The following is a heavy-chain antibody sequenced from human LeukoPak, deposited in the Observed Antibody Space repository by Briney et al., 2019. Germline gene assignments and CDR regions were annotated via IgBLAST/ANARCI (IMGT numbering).Heavy chain of an antibody. J-gene: IGHJ6*02. Sequence: RASVTVSCTASGYTFTSYGISWVRQAPGQGLEWMGWISAYNGNTNYAQKLQGRVTMTTDTSTSTAYMELRSLRSDDTAVYYCARDSPVVVPAPYYYYGTDVWGQGSTVTVYS. CDR3: ARDSPVVVPAPYYYYGTDV. CDR2: ISAYNGNT. CDR1: GYTFTSYG. D-gene: IGHD2-2*01. V-gene: IGHV1-18*01.